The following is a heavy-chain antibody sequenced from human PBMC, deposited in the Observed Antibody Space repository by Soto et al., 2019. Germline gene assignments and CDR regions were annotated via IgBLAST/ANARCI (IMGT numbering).Heavy chain of an antibody. CDR1: GGSISSGDYY. J-gene: IGHJ5*02. Sequence: SETLSLTCTVSGGSISSGDYYWSWIRQPPGKGLEWIGYIYYSGSTYYNPSLKSRVTISVDTSKNQFSLKLSSVTAADTAVYYCARAGRGGWYWFDPWGQGTLVTVSS. CDR3: ARAGRGGWYWFDP. CDR2: IYYSGST. V-gene: IGHV4-30-4*02. D-gene: IGHD6-19*01.